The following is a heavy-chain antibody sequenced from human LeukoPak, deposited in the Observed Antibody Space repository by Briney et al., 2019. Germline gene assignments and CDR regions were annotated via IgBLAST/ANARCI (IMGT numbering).Heavy chain of an antibody. J-gene: IGHJ4*02. CDR3: AKGSNGYKWKDLDY. D-gene: IGHD1-1*01. V-gene: IGHV3-9*01. Sequence: GGSLRLSCAASGFTFSDYAMHWVRQAPGKGLEWVSGISWNSGSIGYADSVKGRFTISRDNAKNSLYLQMNSLRAEDTALYYCAKGSNGYKWKDLDYWGEGKLVTVSS. CDR2: ISWNSGSI. CDR1: GFTFSDYA.